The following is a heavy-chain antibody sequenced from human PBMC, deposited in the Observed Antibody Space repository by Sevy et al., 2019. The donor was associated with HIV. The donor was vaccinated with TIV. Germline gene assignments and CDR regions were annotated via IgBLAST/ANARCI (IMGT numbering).Heavy chain of an antibody. V-gene: IGHV4-39*01. J-gene: IGHJ3*01. CDR1: GGSINTIAYY. CDR3: TAIYYCVRHLFHDFAWGSHRYRDAFDL. CDR2: ISYSGSS. D-gene: IGHD3-16*02. Sequence: SETLSLTCTVSGGSINTIAYYWGWVRQPPGKGLEWIGSISYSGSSYYNPSLKSRVTISVDTSKNQFSLNLSSVTAADTGTAADTAIYYCVRHLFHDFAWGSHRYRDAFDLWGQGTLVT.